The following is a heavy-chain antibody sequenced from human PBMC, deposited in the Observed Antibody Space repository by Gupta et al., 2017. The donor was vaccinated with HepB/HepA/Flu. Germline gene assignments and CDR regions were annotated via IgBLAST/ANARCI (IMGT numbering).Heavy chain of an antibody. J-gene: IGHJ4*02. V-gene: IGHV3-9*01. CDR1: GFTFDDYA. CDR2: ISWNSGSI. CDR3: AKDRHYDILTGWFDY. D-gene: IGHD3-9*01. Sequence: EVQLVESGGGLVQPGRSLRLSCAASGFTFDDYAMHWVRQAPGKGLEWVSGISWNSGSIGYADSVKGRFTISRDNAKNSLYLQMNSLRAEDTALYYCAKDRHYDILTGWFDYWGQGTLVTVSS.